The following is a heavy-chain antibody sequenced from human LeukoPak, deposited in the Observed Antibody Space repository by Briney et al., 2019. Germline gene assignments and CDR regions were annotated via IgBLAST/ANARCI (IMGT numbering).Heavy chain of an antibody. CDR3: AKDGSPFIVGATIDY. Sequence: GGSLRLSCAASGFTFDDYAMHWVRQAPGKGLEWVSGISWNSGSIGYADSVKGRLTISRDNAKNSLYLQMNSLGAEDTALYYCAKDGSPFIVGATIDYWGQGTLVTVSS. V-gene: IGHV3-9*01. CDR1: GFTFDDYA. J-gene: IGHJ4*02. D-gene: IGHD1-26*01. CDR2: ISWNSGSI.